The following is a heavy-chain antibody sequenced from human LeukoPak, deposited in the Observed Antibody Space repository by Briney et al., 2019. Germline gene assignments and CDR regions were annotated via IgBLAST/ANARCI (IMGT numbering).Heavy chain of an antibody. CDR1: GGSFSGYY. CDR2: IYHSGST. V-gene: IGHV4-34*01. CDR3: ARHQDDILTGCGLWFDP. Sequence: SETLSLTCAVYGGSFSGYYWGWLRQPPGKGLEWIGSIYHSGSTYYNPSLKSRVTISVDTSKNQFSLKLSSVTAADTAVYYCARHQDDILTGCGLWFDPWGQGTLVTVSS. D-gene: IGHD3-9*01. J-gene: IGHJ5*02.